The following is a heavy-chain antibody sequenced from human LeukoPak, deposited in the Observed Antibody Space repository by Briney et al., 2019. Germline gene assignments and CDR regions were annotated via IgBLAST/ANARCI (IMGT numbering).Heavy chain of an antibody. CDR3: ARDYGSGKIGYYYGMDV. J-gene: IGHJ6*04. CDR1: GFTFSSYS. CDR2: ISRSSSYI. Sequence: GGSLRLSCAASGFTFSSYSMNWVRQAPGKGLEWVSSISRSSSYIYYADSVKGRFTISRDNAKNSLYLQMNSLRAEDTAVYYCARDYGSGKIGYYYGMDVWGKGTTVTVSS. D-gene: IGHD3-10*01. V-gene: IGHV3-21*01.